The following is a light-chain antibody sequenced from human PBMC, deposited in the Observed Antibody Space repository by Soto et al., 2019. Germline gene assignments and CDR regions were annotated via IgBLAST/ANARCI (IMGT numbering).Light chain of an antibody. CDR2: GAS. CDR3: QQRSNWPSLT. CDR1: QSVTSNY. V-gene: IGKV3D-20*02. J-gene: IGKJ4*01. Sequence: EIVLTQSPGTLSLSPGEGATLSCRASQSVTSNYLAWYQQKSGQAPRLLIYGASSRATGIPDRFSGSGSGTDFTLTISSLEPEDFAVYYCQQRSNWPSLTFGGGTKVDIK.